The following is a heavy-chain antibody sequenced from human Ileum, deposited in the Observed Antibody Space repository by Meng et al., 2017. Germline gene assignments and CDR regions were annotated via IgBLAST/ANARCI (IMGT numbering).Heavy chain of an antibody. CDR1: GGSITSDTY. CDR2: ISHSGST. CDR3: ARHGGYYQGF. V-gene: IGHV4-4*02. J-gene: IGHJ4*02. D-gene: IGHD4-23*01. Sequence: GPLPESGPGLCKPSGTLSPTCAASGGSITSDTYWCWVRLPPEKGLEWIGQISHSGSTFYNPSLKSRVTMSVDKSKSQFSLMLTSVTAADTAVYYCARHGGYYQGFWGQGTLVTVSS.